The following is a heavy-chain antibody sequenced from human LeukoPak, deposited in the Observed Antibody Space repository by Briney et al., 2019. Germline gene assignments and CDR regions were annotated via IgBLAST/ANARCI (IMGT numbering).Heavy chain of an antibody. V-gene: IGHV3-11*03. CDR2: ISSSSSYT. D-gene: IGHD3-3*01. J-gene: IGHJ3*02. CDR3: ARRFWYAFDI. CDR1: RFTFSEYY. Sequence: PGGSLRLSCAASRFTFSEYYMSWIRQAPGKGLEWVSYISSSSSYTNYADSVKGRFTISRDNAKNSLYLQMTSLRAEDTAVYYCARRFWYAFDIWGQGTMVTVSS.